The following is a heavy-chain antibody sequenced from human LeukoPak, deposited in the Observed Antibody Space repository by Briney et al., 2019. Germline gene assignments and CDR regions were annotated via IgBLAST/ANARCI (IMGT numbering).Heavy chain of an antibody. V-gene: IGHV3-66*01. J-gene: IGHJ3*02. Sequence: GSLRLSCAASGFTVSSNYMSWVRQAPGKGLEWVSVIYSGGSTYYADSVKGRFTISRDNSKNTLYLQMNSLRAEDTAVYYCARDPYYSDAFDIWGQGTMVTVSS. CDR2: IYSGGST. CDR1: GFTVSSNY. CDR3: ARDPYYSDAFDI. D-gene: IGHD3-22*01.